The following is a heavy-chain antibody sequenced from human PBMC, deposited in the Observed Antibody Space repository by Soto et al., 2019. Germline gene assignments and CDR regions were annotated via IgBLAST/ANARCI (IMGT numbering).Heavy chain of an antibody. Sequence: GSLRLSCAASGFTFSSYEMNWVRQAPGKGLEWVSDITSTGSTRYYADSVKGRFTISRDNAKNSLYLQMNSLRAEDTAVYYCARGYCTSSACHWNFDYWGQGTLVTVSS. CDR2: ITSTGSTR. D-gene: IGHD2-8*02. CDR1: GFTFSSYE. J-gene: IGHJ4*02. V-gene: IGHV3-48*03. CDR3: ARGYCTSSACHWNFDY.